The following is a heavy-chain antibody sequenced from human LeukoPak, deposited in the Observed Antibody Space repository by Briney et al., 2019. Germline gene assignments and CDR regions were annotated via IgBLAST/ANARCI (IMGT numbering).Heavy chain of an antibody. V-gene: IGHV1-8*01. J-gene: IGHJ4*02. CDR1: GYTFTSYD. CDR3: ARRLEFWDSSSSDY. CDR2: MNPNSGNT. D-gene: IGHD6-13*01. Sequence: GASVKVSCEASGYTFTSYDINWVRQATGQGLEWMGWMNPNSGNTGYAQKFQGRVTMTRNTSISTAYMELSSLRSEDTAVYYCARRLEFWDSSSSDYWGQGTLVTVSS.